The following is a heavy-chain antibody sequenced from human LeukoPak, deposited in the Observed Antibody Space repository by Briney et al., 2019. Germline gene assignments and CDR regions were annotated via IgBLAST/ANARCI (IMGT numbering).Heavy chain of an antibody. CDR1: GYSISSDYY. CDR2: IYYSGST. V-gene: IGHV4-38-2*02. Sequence: SETLSLTCTVSGYSISSDYYWGWIRQPPGKGLEWIGSIYYSGSTYYNPSLKSRVTISVDTSKNQFSLKLSSVTAADTAVYYCARDQDSSGWYNYFDYWGQGTLVTVSS. CDR3: ARDQDSSGWYNYFDY. D-gene: IGHD6-19*01. J-gene: IGHJ4*02.